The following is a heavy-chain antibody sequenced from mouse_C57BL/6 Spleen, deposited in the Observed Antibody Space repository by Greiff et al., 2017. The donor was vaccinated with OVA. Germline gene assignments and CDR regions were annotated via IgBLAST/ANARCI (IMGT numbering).Heavy chain of an antibody. Sequence: QVQLKESGAELVRPGASVKLSCKASGYTFTDYYINWVKQRPGQGLEWIARIYPGSGNTYYNEKFKGKATLTAEKSSSTAYMQLSSLISEDSAVYFCARLSIYYDYDEGFAYWGQGTLVTVSA. CDR2: IYPGSGNT. V-gene: IGHV1-76*01. D-gene: IGHD2-4*01. CDR3: ARLSIYYDYDEGFAY. CDR1: GYTFTDYY. J-gene: IGHJ3*01.